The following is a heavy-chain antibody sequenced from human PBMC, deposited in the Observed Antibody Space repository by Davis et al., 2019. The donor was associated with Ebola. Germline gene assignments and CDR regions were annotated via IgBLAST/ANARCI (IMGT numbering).Heavy chain of an antibody. CDR3: AKDSRGYYQPIDC. J-gene: IGHJ4*02. D-gene: IGHD3-3*01. CDR2: IGGGGVST. Sequence: GESLKISCAGSEFTFRNYAMSWVRQAPGKGLEWVASIGGGGVSTYYADSVKGRFSISRDNARNTLYLQMNSLRAEDTAIYYCAKDSRGYYQPIDCWGQGTLVTVSS. V-gene: IGHV3-23*01. CDR1: EFTFRNYA.